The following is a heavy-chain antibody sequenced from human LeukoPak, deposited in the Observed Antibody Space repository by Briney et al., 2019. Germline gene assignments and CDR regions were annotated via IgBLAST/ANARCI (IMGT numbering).Heavy chain of an antibody. J-gene: IGHJ6*02. CDR3: AKASELGDYPNYYYYGMDV. CDR2: ISYNGGSR. CDR1: GFRFSSHA. V-gene: IGHV3-23*01. D-gene: IGHD1-14*01. Sequence: PAGGSLRLSCVASGFRFSSHAMTWVRQAPGRGLEWVSGISYNGGSRLYADSVKGRFTISRDNSKNTVFLQMNGLRGDDTAVYYCAKASELGDYPNYYYYGMDVWGQGTTVTVSS.